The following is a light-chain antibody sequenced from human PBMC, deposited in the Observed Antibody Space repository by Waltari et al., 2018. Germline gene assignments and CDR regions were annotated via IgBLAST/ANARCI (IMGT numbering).Light chain of an antibody. Sequence: DIQMTQSPSTLSASVGNRGTITCRASQSILTWFACYQQKPGKAPRLLMYKASSLQSGVPSRFSGSGSGTEFTLTISSLEPDDFATYYCQQYNTYSPGPTFGGGTKVEIK. CDR3: QQYNTYSPGPT. CDR2: KAS. V-gene: IGKV1-5*03. J-gene: IGKJ4*01. CDR1: QSILTW.